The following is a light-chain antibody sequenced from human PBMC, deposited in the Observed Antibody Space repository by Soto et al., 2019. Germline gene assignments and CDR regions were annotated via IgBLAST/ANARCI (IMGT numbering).Light chain of an antibody. CDR1: SSDVGGYNF. V-gene: IGLV2-8*01. J-gene: IGLJ1*01. CDR3: SSYEGSNNKV. CDR2: ELT. Sequence: QSALTQPPSASGSPGQSVTISFPGTSSDVGGYNFVSWYQQHPGKALKFMIYELTQRPSGVSYRFSDSKSGHTAYLTVSGLQADYEADYDCSSYEGSNNKVFRTGTEGTVL.